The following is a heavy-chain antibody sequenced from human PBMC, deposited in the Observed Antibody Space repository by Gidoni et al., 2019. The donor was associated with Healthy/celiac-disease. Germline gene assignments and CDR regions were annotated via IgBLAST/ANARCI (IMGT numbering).Heavy chain of an antibody. J-gene: IGHJ4*02. CDR1: GFSFSNYE. V-gene: IGHV3-48*03. CDR2: ISSSGSTI. D-gene: IGHD1-1*01. Sequence: EVQLVESGGGLVQPGGSLRLSCAASGFSFSNYEMNWVRQAPGKGLEWVSYISSSGSTINYADSVKGRFTISRDNAKNSLYLQMNSLRAEDTAVYYCARDSTGTSAHIDYWGQGTLVTVSS. CDR3: ARDSTGTSAHIDY.